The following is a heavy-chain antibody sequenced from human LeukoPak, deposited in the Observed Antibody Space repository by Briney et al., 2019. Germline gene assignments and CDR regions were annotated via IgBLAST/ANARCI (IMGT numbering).Heavy chain of an antibody. D-gene: IGHD6-19*01. CDR1: GGSISSYY. CDR3: ARGLVAGAIDY. V-gene: IGHV4-59*01. CDR2: IYYSGSA. J-gene: IGHJ4*02. Sequence: SETLSLTCTVSGGSISSYYWSWIRQPPGKGLEWIGYIYYSGSANYNPSLKSRVTISVYTSKNQFSLKLSSVTAADTAVYYCARGLVAGAIDYWGQGTLVTVSS.